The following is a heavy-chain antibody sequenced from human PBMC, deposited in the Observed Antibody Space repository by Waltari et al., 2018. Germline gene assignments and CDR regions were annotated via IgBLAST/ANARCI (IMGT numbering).Heavy chain of an antibody. CDR3: ARGIAARRGWFDP. J-gene: IGHJ5*02. D-gene: IGHD6-6*01. CDR1: GGSFSGYY. Sequence: QVQLQQWGAGLLKPSETLSLTCAVYGGSFSGYYWSWIRQPPGKGLEWIGEINHSRSTNYNPSLKSRVTIAVDTSKNQFSLKLSSVSAADTAVYYCARGIAARRGWFDPWGQGTLVTVSS. V-gene: IGHV4-34*01. CDR2: INHSRST.